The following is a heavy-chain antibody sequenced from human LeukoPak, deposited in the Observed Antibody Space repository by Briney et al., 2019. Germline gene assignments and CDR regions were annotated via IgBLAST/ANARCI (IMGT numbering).Heavy chain of an antibody. Sequence: ASGKVSCKASGYTFTSYDINWVRQATGQGLEWMGWMNPNSGNTGYAQKFQGRVTMTRNTSISTAYMELSSLRSEDTAVYYCARHVLRYFDWFDYWGQGTLVTVSS. CDR3: ARHVLRYFDWFDY. V-gene: IGHV1-8*01. CDR1: GYTFTSYD. CDR2: MNPNSGNT. J-gene: IGHJ4*02. D-gene: IGHD3-9*01.